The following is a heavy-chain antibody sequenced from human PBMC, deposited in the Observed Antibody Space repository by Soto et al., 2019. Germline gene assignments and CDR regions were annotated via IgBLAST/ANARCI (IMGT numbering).Heavy chain of an antibody. Sequence: SETLSLTCTVSGGSISSSSYYWGWIRQPPGKGLEWIGSIYYSGSTYYNPSLKSRVTISVDTSKNQFSLKLSSVTAADTAVYYCARQEITMIVVVTPDAFDIWGQGTMVTVSS. CDR1: GGSISSSSYY. J-gene: IGHJ3*02. CDR3: ARQEITMIVVVTPDAFDI. D-gene: IGHD3-22*01. CDR2: IYYSGST. V-gene: IGHV4-39*01.